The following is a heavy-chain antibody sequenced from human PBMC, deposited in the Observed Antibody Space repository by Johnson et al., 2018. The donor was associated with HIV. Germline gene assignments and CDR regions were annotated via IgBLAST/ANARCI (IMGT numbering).Heavy chain of an antibody. V-gene: IGHV3-30*04. CDR2: VSYDASNK. CDR3: ARDPGNGGRPFDAFDI. D-gene: IGHD4-23*01. CDR1: AFSFSGYA. J-gene: IGHJ3*02. Sequence: QVQLVESGGGVVQPGRSLRLSCTSAFSFSGYAMHWVRQAPGKGLEWVAVVSYDASNKYYADSVKGRFTISRDNSKNTVFLQMDSRRGEDTADYYCARDPGNGGRPFDAFDIWGQGTMVSVSS.